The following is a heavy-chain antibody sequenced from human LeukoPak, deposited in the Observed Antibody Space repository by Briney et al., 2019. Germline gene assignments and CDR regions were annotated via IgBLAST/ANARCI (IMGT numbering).Heavy chain of an antibody. CDR3: AKLAYGDYDY. J-gene: IGHJ4*02. CDR1: GFTFSSYG. Sequence: AGSLRLSCAASGFTFSSYGMHWVRQAPGKGLEWVAVISYDGSNKYYADSVKGRFTISRDNSKNTLYLQMNSLRAEDTAVYYCAKLAYGDYDYWGQGTLVTVSS. D-gene: IGHD4-17*01. CDR2: ISYDGSNK. V-gene: IGHV3-30*18.